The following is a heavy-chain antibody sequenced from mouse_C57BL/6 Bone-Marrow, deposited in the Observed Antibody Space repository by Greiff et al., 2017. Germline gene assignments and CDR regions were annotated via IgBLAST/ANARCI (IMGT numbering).Heavy chain of an antibody. J-gene: IGHJ2*01. Sequence: EVQLQQSGPELVKPGASVKMSCKASGYTFTDYNMHWVKQSHGKSLEWIGYINPNNGGTSYNQKFKGKATLTVNKSSSTAYMELRSLTSEDSAVYYCARAGTTVPYYVDYWGQGTTLTVAS. CDR3: ARAGTTVPYYVDY. D-gene: IGHD1-1*01. V-gene: IGHV1-22*01. CDR2: INPNNGGT. CDR1: GYTFTDYN.